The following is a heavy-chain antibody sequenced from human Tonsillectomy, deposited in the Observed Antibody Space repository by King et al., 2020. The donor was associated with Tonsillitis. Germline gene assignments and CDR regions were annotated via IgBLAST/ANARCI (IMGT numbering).Heavy chain of an antibody. Sequence: QLVQSGAEVKKPEASVKVSCKASGYTFTSYYMHWVRQAPGQGLEWMGIINPSGGSTSYAQKFQGRVTMTRDTSTSTVYMELSSLRSEDTAVYYCARSGLLLWFGELSGTSWFDPWGQGTLVTVSS. CDR1: GYTFTSYY. CDR2: INPSGGST. V-gene: IGHV1-46*01. J-gene: IGHJ5*02. D-gene: IGHD3-10*01. CDR3: ARSGLLLWFGELSGTSWFDP.